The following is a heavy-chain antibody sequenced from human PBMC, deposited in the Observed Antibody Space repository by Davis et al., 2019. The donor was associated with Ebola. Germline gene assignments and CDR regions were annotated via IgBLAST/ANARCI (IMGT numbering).Heavy chain of an antibody. CDR3: ARDGGAVTPFDY. CDR1: GFTFRSYD. D-gene: IGHD4-17*01. Sequence: GESLKISCAASGFTFRSYDMHLIRQPTGKGLEWVSGIGLAGDTFYAASVKGRFSISRDNAKNSLYLHMNRLRAGDTAVYYCARDGGAVTPFDYWGQGTQVTVSS. V-gene: IGHV3-13*01. CDR2: IGLAGDT. J-gene: IGHJ4*01.